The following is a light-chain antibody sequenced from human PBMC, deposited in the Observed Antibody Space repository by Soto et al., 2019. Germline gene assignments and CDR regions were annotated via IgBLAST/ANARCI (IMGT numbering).Light chain of an antibody. J-gene: IGKJ4*01. V-gene: IGKV1-39*01. CDR1: QSISSY. CDR2: AAS. Sequence: DIQMTQSPSSLSASVGDRVAITYRASQSISSYLNWYQQKPGKAPKLLIYAASSLQSGVPSRFSGSGSGTDFTLTIRSLQPEDFATYYCQQSYSTPLTFGGGTKVAMK. CDR3: QQSYSTPLT.